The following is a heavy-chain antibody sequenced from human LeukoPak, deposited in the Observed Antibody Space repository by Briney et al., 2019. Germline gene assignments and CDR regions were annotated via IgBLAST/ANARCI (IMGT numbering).Heavy chain of an antibody. Sequence: PGGSLRLSCAASGFTFSSYVIHWVRQAPGKGLEWVAVISYDGSNKYYADSVKRRFTISRDNSKNTVYLQMNSLSAEDTAVYYCARAANWNDGGFDYWGQGTLVTVSS. D-gene: IGHD1-1*01. J-gene: IGHJ4*02. CDR2: ISYDGSNK. CDR3: ARAANWNDGGFDY. CDR1: GFTFSSYV. V-gene: IGHV3-30*04.